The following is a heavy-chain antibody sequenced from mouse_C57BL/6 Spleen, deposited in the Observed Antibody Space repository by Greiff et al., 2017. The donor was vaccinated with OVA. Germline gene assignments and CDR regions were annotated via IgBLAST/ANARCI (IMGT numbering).Heavy chain of an antibody. J-gene: IGHJ3*01. Sequence: EVMLVESGGGLVKPGGSLKLSCAASGFTFSSYTMSWVRQTPEKRLEWVATISGGGGNTYYPDSVKGRFTISRDNAKNTLYLQMSSLRSEDTALYYCARQGDYYGSRGFAYWGQGTLVTVSA. D-gene: IGHD1-1*01. CDR3: ARQGDYYGSRGFAY. V-gene: IGHV5-9*01. CDR1: GFTFSSYT. CDR2: ISGGGGNT.